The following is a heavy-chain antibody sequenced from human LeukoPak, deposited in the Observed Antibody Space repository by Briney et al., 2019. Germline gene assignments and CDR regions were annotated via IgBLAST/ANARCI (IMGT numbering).Heavy chain of an antibody. CDR3: ASHTIFGVVISVS. CDR2: INHSGST. J-gene: IGHJ4*02. CDR1: GGSFSGYY. D-gene: IGHD3-3*01. Sequence: PSETLSLTCAVYGGSFSGYYWRWIRQPPGKGLEWIGEINHSGSTNYNPSLKSRVTISVDTSKNQFSLKLSSVTAADTAVYYCASHTIFGVVISVSWGQGTLVTVSS. V-gene: IGHV4-34*01.